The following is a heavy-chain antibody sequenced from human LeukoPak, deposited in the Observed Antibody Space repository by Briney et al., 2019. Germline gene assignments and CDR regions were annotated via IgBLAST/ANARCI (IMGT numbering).Heavy chain of an antibody. D-gene: IGHD1-1*01. CDR3: ARGAGWGPYYYMDV. V-gene: IGHV4-34*01. J-gene: IGHJ6*03. Sequence: SETLSLTCAVYGGSFSGYYWSWIRQPPGKGLEWIGEINHSGSTNYNPSLKSRVTISVDTSKNQFSLKLSSVTAADTAVYYCARGAGWGPYYYMDVWGKGTTVTISS. CDR2: INHSGST. CDR1: GGSFSGYY.